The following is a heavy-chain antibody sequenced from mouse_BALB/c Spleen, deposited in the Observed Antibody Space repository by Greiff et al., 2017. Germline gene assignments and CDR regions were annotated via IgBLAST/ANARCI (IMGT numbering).Heavy chain of an antibody. J-gene: IGHJ4*01. CDR2: IHYSGST. Sequence: EVKLVESGPDLVKPSQSLSLTCTVTGYSITSGYSWRWIRQFPGNKLEWMGYIHYSGSTNYNPSLKSRITITRDTSKNQFFLQLNSVTTEDTATYYCARRGTVVARAYAMDDWGQGASVTVSS. CDR1: GYSITSGYS. V-gene: IGHV3-1*02. CDR3: ARRGTVVARAYAMDD. D-gene: IGHD1-1*01.